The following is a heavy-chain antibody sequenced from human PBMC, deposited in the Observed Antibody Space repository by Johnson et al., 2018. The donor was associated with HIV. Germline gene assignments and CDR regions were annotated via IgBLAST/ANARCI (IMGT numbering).Heavy chain of an antibody. V-gene: IGHV3-30*19. CDR2: ISYDGSNK. Sequence: QMLLVESGGGLVQPGGSLRLSCATSGFSVSSNYMSWVRQAPGKGLEWVAVISYDGSNKYYPDSVRGRFTIPRANSKNTLYVQMNSLRAEDTAVYYCARRGLANAFDIWGQGTTVTVSS. CDR3: ARRGLANAFDI. D-gene: IGHD3-10*01. CDR1: GFSVSSNY. J-gene: IGHJ3*02.